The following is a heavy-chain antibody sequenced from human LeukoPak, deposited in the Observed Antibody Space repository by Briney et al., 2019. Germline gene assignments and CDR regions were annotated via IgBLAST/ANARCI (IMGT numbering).Heavy chain of an antibody. CDR3: ARAINGTTTAWFDP. V-gene: IGHV3-64*01. CDR2: INSNGGST. J-gene: IGHJ5*02. Sequence: GGSLRLSCAASGFTFSSYAMHWVRQAPGKGLEYVSAINSNGGSTYYANSVKGRFTISRDNSKNTLYLQMGSLRAEDMAVYYCARAINGTTTAWFDPWGQGTPVTVSS. CDR1: GFTFSSYA. D-gene: IGHD1-7*01.